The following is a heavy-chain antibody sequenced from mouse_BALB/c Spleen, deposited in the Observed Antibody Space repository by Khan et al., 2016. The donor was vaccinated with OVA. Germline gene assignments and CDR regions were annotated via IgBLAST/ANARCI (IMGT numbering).Heavy chain of an antibody. J-gene: IGHJ2*01. CDR1: GLTIKDTY. CDR3: ARMARK. CDR2: IDPPNGNT. V-gene: IGHV14-3*02. Sequence: EVKLLESGAELVKSGATVKLSCTASGLTIKDTYMHWLKQWPEQGLEWIGRIDPPNGNTKYDPQFQGKATINAETSSNTADLKHSSLTADDTAVYYCARMARKWGQGTTLTVSS.